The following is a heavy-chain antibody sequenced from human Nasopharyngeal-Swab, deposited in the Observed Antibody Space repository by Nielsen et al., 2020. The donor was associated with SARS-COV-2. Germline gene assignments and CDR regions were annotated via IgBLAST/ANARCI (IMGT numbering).Heavy chain of an antibody. D-gene: IGHD3-10*01. V-gene: IGHV6-1*01. CDR3: ARVLIGTPAYGSGTIDY. J-gene: IGHJ4*02. Sequence: WIRQSPSRGLEWLGRTYYRSKWYNDYAVSVKSRITINPDTSKNQFSLQLNSVTPEDTAVYYCARVLIGTPAYGSGTIDYWGQGTLVTVSS. CDR2: TYYRSKWYN.